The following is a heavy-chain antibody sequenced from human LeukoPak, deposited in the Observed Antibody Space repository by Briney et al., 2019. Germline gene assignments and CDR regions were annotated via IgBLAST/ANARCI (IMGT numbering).Heavy chain of an antibody. CDR1: GFTFSDHY. CDR2: TRNRANSYTT. J-gene: IGHJ2*01. CDR3: TRVSGREGYTFDY. Sequence: AGGSLRLSCAASGFTFSDHYMDRVRQAPGKGLEWVGRTRNRANSYTTEYAASVKGRFTISRDDSKSSLYLQMNSLKADDTAVYYCTRVSGREGYTFDYWGRGTLVTVSS. D-gene: IGHD5-24*01. V-gene: IGHV3-72*01.